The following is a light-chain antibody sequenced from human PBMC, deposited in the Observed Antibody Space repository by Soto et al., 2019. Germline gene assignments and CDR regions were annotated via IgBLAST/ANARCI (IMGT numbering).Light chain of an antibody. J-gene: IGKJ1*01. V-gene: IGKV1-27*01. CDR3: QQYENYWT. CDR1: QGIANY. Sequence: DIQMTQSPSSLSASVGDRVTITCRASQGIANYLAWYQHKPGKVPNLLIYAASTLQSGVPSRFSGGGSGTDFTLTISNLQPDDFATYYCQQYENYWTFGQGTKVDIK. CDR2: AAS.